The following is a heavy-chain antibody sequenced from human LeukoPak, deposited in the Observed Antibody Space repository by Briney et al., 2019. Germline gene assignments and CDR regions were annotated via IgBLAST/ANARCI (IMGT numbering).Heavy chain of an antibody. V-gene: IGHV3-30*04. CDR3: ARDWFGDAF. CDR1: GFTFSSYA. Sequence: GGSLRLSCAASGFTFSSYAMHWVRQAPGKGLEWVAVISYDGSNKYYADSVKGRFTISRDNSKNTLYLQMNSLRVEDTAVYYCARDWFGDAFWGQGTLVTVSS. CDR2: ISYDGSNK. D-gene: IGHD3-10*01. J-gene: IGHJ4*02.